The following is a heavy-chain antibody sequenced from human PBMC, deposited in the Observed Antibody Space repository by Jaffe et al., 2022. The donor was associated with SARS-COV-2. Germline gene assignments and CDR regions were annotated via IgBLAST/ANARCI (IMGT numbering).Heavy chain of an antibody. D-gene: IGHD6-19*01. J-gene: IGHJ4*02. CDR1: GFTSSDYA. V-gene: IGHV3-23*01. CDR3: AKPFRQCSRGNSYSAFDS. Sequence: EVQLLESGGDLVQPGGSLRLSCVVSGFTSSDYAVGWVRQAPGKGLEWVSSTQTCDGSTYYADSVKGRFHISRDNSKNTLFLQMNGLRADDTAIYYCAKPFRQCSRGNSYSAFDSWGQGTLVTVSS. CDR2: TQTCDGST.